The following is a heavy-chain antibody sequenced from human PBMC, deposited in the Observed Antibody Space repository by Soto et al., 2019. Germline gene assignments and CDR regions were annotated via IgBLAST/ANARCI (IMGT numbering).Heavy chain of an antibody. V-gene: IGHV3-30*03. D-gene: IGHD6-13*01. CDR2: ISYDGSNK. J-gene: IGHJ4*02. Sequence: QVQLVESGGGVVQPGRSLRLSCAASGFTFSSYGMHWVRQAPGKGLEWVAVISYDGSNKYYADSVKGRITISRDNSKNTLNLQMNSLRAEDTVVYYCGIDRSVGHGSLRYFFDYWGQGTLVTVSS. CDR3: GIDRSVGHGSLRYFFDY. CDR1: GFTFSSYG.